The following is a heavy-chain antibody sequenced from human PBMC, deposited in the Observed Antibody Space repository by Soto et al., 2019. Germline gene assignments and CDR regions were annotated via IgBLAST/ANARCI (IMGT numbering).Heavy chain of an antibody. CDR3: ARSAGWYAVRS. J-gene: IGHJ5*02. V-gene: IGHV4-4*02. CDR2: VFHTGTT. Sequence: QVQLQESGPGLVKPSGTLSLTCAVSGDSVSSPYYWCWVRQPPGKGLEWIGEVFHTGTTSYNPSLRSRVTISMDKSNNPFSLDLSSVTAADTAVYYCARSAGWYAVRSWGPGTLVIVSS. CDR1: GDSVSSPYY. D-gene: IGHD6-19*01.